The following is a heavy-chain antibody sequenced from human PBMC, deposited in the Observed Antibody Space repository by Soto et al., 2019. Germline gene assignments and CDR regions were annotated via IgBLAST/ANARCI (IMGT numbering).Heavy chain of an antibody. CDR3: ARVPPAAVPRDRSYFDY. D-gene: IGHD2-2*01. CDR1: GGSISSYY. CDR2: IYYSGST. Sequence: SETLSLTCTVSGGSISSYYWSWIRQPPGKGLEWIGYIYYSGSTNYNPSLKSRVTISVDTSKNQFSLKLSSVTAADTAVYYCARVPPAAVPRDRSYFDYCGQGTLVTVSS. J-gene: IGHJ4*02. V-gene: IGHV4-59*01.